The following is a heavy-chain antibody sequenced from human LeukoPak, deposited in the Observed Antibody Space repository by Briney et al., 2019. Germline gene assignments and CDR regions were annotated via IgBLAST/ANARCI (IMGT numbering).Heavy chain of an antibody. J-gene: IGHJ6*03. CDR1: GFTFSSYW. CDR2: IKQDGSEK. V-gene: IGHV3-7*01. D-gene: IGHD1-26*01. CDR3: ARDPYSGSYRDYYYYYMDV. Sequence: GGSLRLSCAASGFTFSSYWMSWVRQAPGKGLEWVANIKQDGSEKYYVDSVKGRFTISRDNAKNSLYLQMNSLRAEDTAVYYCARDPYSGSYRDYYYYYMDVWGKGTTVTISS.